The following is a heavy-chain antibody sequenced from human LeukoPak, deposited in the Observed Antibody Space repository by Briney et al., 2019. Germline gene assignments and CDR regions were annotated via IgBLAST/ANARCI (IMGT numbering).Heavy chain of an antibody. V-gene: IGHV3-48*03. J-gene: IGHJ3*02. Sequence: GGSLRLSCAASGFTFSSYELYWVRQAPGKGLERISYISSGGSTIKYADSVKDQFTISRDDAKRSLYLQMNRLRAEDTAIYYCGAARQYVGAFDIWGQGTLVTVSS. D-gene: IGHD3-16*01. CDR3: GAARQYVGAFDI. CDR1: GFTFSSYE. CDR2: ISSGGSTI.